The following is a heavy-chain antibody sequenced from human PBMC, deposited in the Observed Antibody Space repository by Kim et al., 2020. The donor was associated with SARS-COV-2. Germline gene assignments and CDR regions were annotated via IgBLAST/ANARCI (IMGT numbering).Heavy chain of an antibody. CDR2: INVCNGNT. Sequence: ASVKVSCKASGYTFTTYGMHWVRQAPGQRLEWMGWINVCNGNTKYSEKFQGRVTITRDTSASTAYMELSSLRSDDTAVYYCARDQGVGDYWGQGALVTVSS. CDR3: ARDQGVGDY. D-gene: IGHD1-26*01. V-gene: IGHV1-3*01. CDR1: GYTFTTYG. J-gene: IGHJ4*02.